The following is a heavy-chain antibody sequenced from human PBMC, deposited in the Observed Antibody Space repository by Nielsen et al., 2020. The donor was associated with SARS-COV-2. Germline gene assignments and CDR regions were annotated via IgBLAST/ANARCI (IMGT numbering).Heavy chain of an antibody. Sequence: WVRQVPGQGLEWMGWISAYNGNTNYAQKLQGRVTMTTDTSTSTAYMELRSLRSDDTAVYYCARDAGSGSYYNLRGMNWFDPWGQGTLVTVSS. D-gene: IGHD3-10*01. V-gene: IGHV1-18*01. CDR3: ARDAGSGSYYNLRGMNWFDP. J-gene: IGHJ5*02. CDR2: ISAYNGNT.